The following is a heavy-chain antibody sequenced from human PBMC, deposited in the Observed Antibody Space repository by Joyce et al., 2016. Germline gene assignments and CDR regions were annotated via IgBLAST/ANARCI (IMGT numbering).Heavy chain of an antibody. CDR1: GFVFSTYT. D-gene: IGHD6-13*01. Sequence: EVQLVESGGGLVKPGGSLSLSCAASGFVFSTYTMSWVRQAPGKGVEWVSSISDNSRFIYYADSLKGRFTISRDNAKNSLYLQMNSLRAEDTAVYYCGRVDPTEQPIDYWGQGTLVTVSS. CDR2: ISDNSRFI. J-gene: IGHJ4*02. CDR3: GRVDPTEQPIDY. V-gene: IGHV3-21*01.